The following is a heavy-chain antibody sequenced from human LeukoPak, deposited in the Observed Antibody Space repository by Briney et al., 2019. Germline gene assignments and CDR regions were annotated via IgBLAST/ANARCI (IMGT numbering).Heavy chain of an antibody. J-gene: IGHJ4*02. V-gene: IGHV3-21*01. CDR3: ARGTGSDSWYIDY. D-gene: IGHD6-13*01. CDR2: IGSVTTYI. CDR1: GFTFSDYT. Sequence: GRSLRLSCAASGFTFSDYTMNWVRQAPGKGLEWVSSIGSVTTYIYYADSLKGRFTISRDNAKNSLYLQMDSLRAEDTAVYYCARGTGSDSWYIDYWGQGTLVSVSS.